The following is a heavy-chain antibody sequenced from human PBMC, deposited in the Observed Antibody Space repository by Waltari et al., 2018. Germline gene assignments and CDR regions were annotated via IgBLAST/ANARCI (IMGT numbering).Heavy chain of an antibody. Sequence: QVQLVQSGAEVEKPGASVQVSCMNSGYTFTSYGIHWVRQAPGQRLEWMGWINTDNGDTQFSPKFQSRVTFTRDTFASTVYMELSSLTSEDTAVYYCARGLHRTAWIVDYWGQGTLVTVSS. CDR1: GYTFTSYG. CDR3: ARGLHRTAWIVDY. D-gene: IGHD1-1*01. V-gene: IGHV1-3*04. CDR2: INTDNGDT. J-gene: IGHJ4*02.